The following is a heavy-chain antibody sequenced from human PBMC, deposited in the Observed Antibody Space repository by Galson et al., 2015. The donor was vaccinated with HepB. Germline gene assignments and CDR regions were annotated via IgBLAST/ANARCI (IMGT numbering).Heavy chain of an antibody. CDR3: AKIEHSSWYVSYFDY. D-gene: IGHD6-13*01. CDR2: IKGDGSVT. V-gene: IGHV3-7*03. J-gene: IGHJ4*02. Sequence: SLRLSCAASGFTFSSYWMSWVRQAPGRGLEWVANIKGDGSVTKYVDSMKGRFTISRDNAKNSLYLQMNSLRAEDTAIYYCAKIEHSSWYVSYFDYWGQGTLVTVSS. CDR1: GFTFSSYW.